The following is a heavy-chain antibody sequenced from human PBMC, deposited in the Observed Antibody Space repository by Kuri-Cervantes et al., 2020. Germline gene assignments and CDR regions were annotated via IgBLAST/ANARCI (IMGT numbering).Heavy chain of an antibody. CDR1: GFTLSSYA. V-gene: IGHV3-30*04. D-gene: IGHD5-24*01. J-gene: IGHJ3*02. CDR2: ISYDGRKK. CDR3: ANQFRAERWLQLRFRDAFDI. Sequence: GRFLRPSFAAPGFTLSSYAMHWVRQAPGKGLEWGAVISYDGRKKSYADPVKGRFTISRVNSKNTLYLKRNSLRGEGTAVYYCANQFRAERWLQLRFRDAFDIWGQGTMVTVSS.